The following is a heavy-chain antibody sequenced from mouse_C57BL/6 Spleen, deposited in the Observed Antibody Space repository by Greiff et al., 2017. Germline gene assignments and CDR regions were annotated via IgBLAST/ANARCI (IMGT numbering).Heavy chain of an antibody. CDR3: TGEVPEIFDY. Sequence: QVQLQQSGAELVRPGASVTLSCKASGYTFTDYEMHWVKQTPVHGLEWIGAIDPETGGTAYNQKFKGKAILTADKSSSTAYMELRSLTSEDSAVYYCTGEVPEIFDYWGQGTTLTVSS. CDR1: GYTFTDYE. D-gene: IGHD2-14*01. J-gene: IGHJ2*01. V-gene: IGHV1-15*01. CDR2: IDPETGGT.